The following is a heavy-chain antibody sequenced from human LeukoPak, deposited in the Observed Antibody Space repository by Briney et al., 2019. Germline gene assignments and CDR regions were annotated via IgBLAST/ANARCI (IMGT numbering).Heavy chain of an antibody. CDR2: INHSGNT. J-gene: IGHJ5*02. D-gene: IGHD2-15*01. V-gene: IGHV4-34*01. Sequence: PSETLSLTCAVYGGSFSGYYWSWIRQAPGKGLEWIGEINHSGNTNYNPSLKSRVTISLDTSKNQFSLKLNSVTAADTAVYYCVTEPGYCTGGRCYGGWFDPWGQGTLVIVSS. CDR3: VTEPGYCTGGRCYGGWFDP. CDR1: GGSFSGYY.